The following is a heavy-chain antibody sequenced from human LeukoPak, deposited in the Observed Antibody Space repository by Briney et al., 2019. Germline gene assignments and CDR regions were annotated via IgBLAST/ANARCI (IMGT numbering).Heavy chain of an antibody. CDR3: ARDLKYAGYSSGWYGY. V-gene: IGHV1-46*01. J-gene: IGHJ4*02. CDR2: INPSGGST. D-gene: IGHD6-19*01. CDR1: GYTFTSYY. Sequence: ASVKVSCKASGYTFTSYYMHWVRQAPGQGLEWMGTINPSGGSTSYAQKFQGRVTMTRDTSTSTVYMELSSLRSEDTAVYYCARDLKYAGYSSGWYGYWGQGTLVTVSS.